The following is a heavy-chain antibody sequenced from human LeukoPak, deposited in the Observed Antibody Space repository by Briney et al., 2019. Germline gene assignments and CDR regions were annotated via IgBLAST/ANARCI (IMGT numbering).Heavy chain of an antibody. J-gene: IGHJ4*02. CDR3: ASTPNGVAAIYFDY. Sequence: GGSLRLSCAASGFTFSSYAMHWVRQAPGKGLEWVAVISYDGSNKYYADSVKGRFTISRDNAKNTLYLQMNSLRAGDTAVYYCASTPNGVAAIYFDYWGQGTLVTVSS. V-gene: IGHV3-30*04. D-gene: IGHD2-15*01. CDR1: GFTFSSYA. CDR2: ISYDGSNK.